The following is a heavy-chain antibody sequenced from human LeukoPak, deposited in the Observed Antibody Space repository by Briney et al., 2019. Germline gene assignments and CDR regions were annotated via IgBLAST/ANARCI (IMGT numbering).Heavy chain of an antibody. CDR3: AKGPNWGDHWYFDL. CDR1: GFTFSDYS. V-gene: IGHV3-23*01. J-gene: IGHJ2*01. CDR2: ISGSGGST. D-gene: IGHD7-27*01. Sequence: PGGSLTLSCAASGFTFSDYSLSWVRQAPGKGLEWVSAISGSGGSTYYADSVKGRFTISRDNSKNTLYLQMNSLRAEDTAVYYCAKGPNWGDHWYFDLWGRGTLVTVSS.